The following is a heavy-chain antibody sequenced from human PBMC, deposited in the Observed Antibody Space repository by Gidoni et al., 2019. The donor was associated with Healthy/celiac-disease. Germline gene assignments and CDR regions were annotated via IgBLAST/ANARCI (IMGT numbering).Heavy chain of an antibody. V-gene: IGHV1-69*01. J-gene: IGHJ4*02. CDR3: ARSNKYRSGRGSEAFFVCYFDY. Sequence: EQLVQSGAEVKKPGSSVKVSCKASGGTFSSYAISWVRQAPGQGLEWMGGIIPIFGTENYAQKFQGRVTITADESTSTAYMELSSLRSEDTAVYYCARSNKYRSGRGSEAFFVCYFDYWGQGTLVTVSS. CDR1: GGTFSSYA. CDR2: IIPIFGTE. D-gene: IGHD2-15*01.